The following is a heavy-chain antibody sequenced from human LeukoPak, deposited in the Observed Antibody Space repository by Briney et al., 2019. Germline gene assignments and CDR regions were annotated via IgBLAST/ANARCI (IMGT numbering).Heavy chain of an antibody. CDR2: INPNSGGT. CDR1: GYAFTGYY. J-gene: IGHJ4*02. D-gene: IGHD1-26*01. Sequence: ASVKVSCKASGYAFTGYYMHWVRQAPGQGMEWMGWINPNSGGTNYEQKFQGRVTMTRDTSISTPYMELSRLRSDDTAVYYCARDGPLVGTTAPDYWGQGTLVTVSS. CDR3: ARDGPLVGTTAPDY. V-gene: IGHV1-2*02.